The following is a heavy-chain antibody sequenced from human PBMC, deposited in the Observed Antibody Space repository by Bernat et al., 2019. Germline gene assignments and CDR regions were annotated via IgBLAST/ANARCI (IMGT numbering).Heavy chain of an antibody. CDR3: ARLSHDYTNFDGHFDY. CDR1: GGSISSSHYY. Sequence: QLQLQESGPGLVKPSETLSLTCTVSGGSISSSHYYWGWIRQPPGKGLEWVVSMYYTGSAYYNPSLRSRVTISVDTSKNQFSLKLTSVTAADTAVYYCARLSHDYTNFDGHFDYWGQGALVNVSS. D-gene: IGHD4-11*01. CDR2: MYYTGSA. J-gene: IGHJ4*02. V-gene: IGHV4-39*01.